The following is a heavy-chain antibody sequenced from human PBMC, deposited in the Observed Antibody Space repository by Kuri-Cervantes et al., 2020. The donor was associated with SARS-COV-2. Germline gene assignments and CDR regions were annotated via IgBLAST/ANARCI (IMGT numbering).Heavy chain of an antibody. V-gene: IGHV3-74*01. J-gene: IGHJ4*02. CDR3: ARDIVTVDYDFWSGYYGPSYFDY. CDR1: GFTFSCYW. D-gene: IGHD3-3*01. Sequence: GEFLKISCAASGFTFSCYWMRWVRQAPGKGLVWVSRINSDGSSTSYADSVKGRFTISRDNAKNTLYLQMNSLRAEETAVYYCARDIVTVDYDFWSGYYGPSYFDYWGQGTLVTVSS. CDR2: INSDGSST.